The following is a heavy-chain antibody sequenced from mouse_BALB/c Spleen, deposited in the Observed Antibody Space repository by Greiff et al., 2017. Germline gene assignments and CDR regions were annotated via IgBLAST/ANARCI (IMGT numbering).Heavy chain of an antibody. J-gene: IGHJ4*01. D-gene: IGHD2-2*01. CDR1: GFTFSSYP. CDR2: ICNGGGST. V-gene: IGHV5-12-2*01. Sequence: EVQLVESGGGLVQPGGSLKLSCAASGFTFSSYPMSWVRQTPEKRLEWVAYICNGGGSTYYPDTVKGRFTISRDNAKDTLYLQMSSLKSEDTAMYYCARHSYGYDVRGYAMDYWGQGTSVTVSS. CDR3: ARHSYGYDVRGYAMDY.